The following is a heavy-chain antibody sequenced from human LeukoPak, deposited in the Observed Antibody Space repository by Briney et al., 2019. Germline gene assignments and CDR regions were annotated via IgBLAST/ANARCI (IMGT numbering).Heavy chain of an antibody. D-gene: IGHD1-26*01. CDR1: GGSISSGSYY. J-gene: IGHJ4*02. V-gene: IGHV4-61*02. Sequence: PSETLSLTCTVSGGSISSGSYYWSWIRQPAGKGLGWIGRIYTSGSTNYNPSLKSRVTISVDTSKNQFSLKLSSVTAADTAVYFCARHPGIRFSGSYVDYWGQGTLVTVSS. CDR2: IYTSGST. CDR3: ARHPGIRFSGSYVDY.